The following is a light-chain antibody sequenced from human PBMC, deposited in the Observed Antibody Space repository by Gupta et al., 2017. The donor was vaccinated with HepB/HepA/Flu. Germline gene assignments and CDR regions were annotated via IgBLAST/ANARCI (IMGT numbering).Light chain of an antibody. V-gene: IGKV3-20*01. CDR3: QQEGSSPIT. Sequence: EIVLTQSPGTLSLSPGRRAALSCRASQSVDTDYLAWYQQKPGQAPRLLIYGASSRATGIPDRFSDSGSGTDLTLTISRLEPEDFAVYYCQQEGSSPITFGQGTLLEIK. CDR1: QSVDTDY. CDR2: GAS. J-gene: IGKJ5*01.